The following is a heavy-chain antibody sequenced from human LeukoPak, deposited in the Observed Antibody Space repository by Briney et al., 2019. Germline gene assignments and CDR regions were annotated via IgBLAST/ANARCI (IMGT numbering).Heavy chain of an antibody. CDR3: ARAHAMYSGSYYEYYFDY. V-gene: IGHV1-18*01. CDR1: GYTFTSYG. Sequence: ASVMVSCKASGYTFTSYGISWVRRAPGQGLEWMGWISAYNGNTNYAQKLQGRVTMTTDTSTSTAYMELRSLRSDDTAVYYCARAHAMYSGSYYEYYFDYWGQGTLVTVSS. CDR2: ISAYNGNT. J-gene: IGHJ4*02. D-gene: IGHD1-26*01.